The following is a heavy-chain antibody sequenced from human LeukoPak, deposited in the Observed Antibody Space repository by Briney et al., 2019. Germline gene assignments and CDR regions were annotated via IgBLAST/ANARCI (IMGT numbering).Heavy chain of an antibody. CDR3: ARGGYCSGTICYNFDF. CDR1: GYTFISYY. Sequence: ASVKASCKTSGYTFISYYIHWVRQAPGQGLEWMGIINPSGGTTNYAQRFQGRITMTRDTSTSTVYMDLSSLRSEDTAVYYCARGGYCSGTICYNFDFWGQGTLVTVSS. CDR2: INPSGGTT. V-gene: IGHV1-46*01. J-gene: IGHJ4*02. D-gene: IGHD2-15*01.